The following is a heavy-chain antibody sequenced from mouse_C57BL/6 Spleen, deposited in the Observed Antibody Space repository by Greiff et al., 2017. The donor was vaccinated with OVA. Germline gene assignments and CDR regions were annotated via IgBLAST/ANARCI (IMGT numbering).Heavy chain of an antibody. CDR2: FHPYNDDT. Sequence: VKLVESGAELVKPGASVKMSCKASGYTFTTYPIEWMKQNHGKSLEWIGNFHPYNDDTKYNEKFKGKATLTVEKSSSTVYLELSRLTSDDSAVYYCARGYYGSSYGWYFDVWGTGTTVTVSS. CDR1: GYTFTTYP. V-gene: IGHV1-47*01. CDR3: ARGYYGSSYGWYFDV. J-gene: IGHJ1*03. D-gene: IGHD1-1*01.